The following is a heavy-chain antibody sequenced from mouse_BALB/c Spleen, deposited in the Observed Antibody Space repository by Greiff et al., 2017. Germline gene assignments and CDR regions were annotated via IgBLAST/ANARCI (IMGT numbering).Heavy chain of an antibody. CDR1: GYTFTSYW. Sequence: QVQLKQSGAELARPGASVKLSCKASGYTFTSYWMQWVKQRPGQGLEWIGAIYPGDGDTRYTQKFKGKATLTADKSSSTAYMQLSSLASEDSAVYYCAREDYGNYGEAMDYWGQGTSVTVSS. CDR3: AREDYGNYGEAMDY. V-gene: IGHV1-87*01. CDR2: IYPGDGDT. D-gene: IGHD2-1*01. J-gene: IGHJ4*01.